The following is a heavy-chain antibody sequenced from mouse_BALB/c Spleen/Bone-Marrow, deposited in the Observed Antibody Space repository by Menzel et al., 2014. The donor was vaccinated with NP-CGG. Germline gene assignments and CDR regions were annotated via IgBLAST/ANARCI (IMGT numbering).Heavy chain of an antibody. CDR2: INPYNGGT. D-gene: IGHD1-1*01. J-gene: IGHJ1*01. CDR3: ASYYGSSWYFDV. Sequence: EVQGVESGPELVKPGASMKISCKASGYSFTGYTMNWVKQSHGKNLEWIGLINPYNGGTSYNQKFKGKATLTVDKSSRTAYMEFLSLTSEDSAVYYCASYYGSSWYFDVWGAGTTVTVSS. V-gene: IGHV1S135*01. CDR1: GYSFTGYT.